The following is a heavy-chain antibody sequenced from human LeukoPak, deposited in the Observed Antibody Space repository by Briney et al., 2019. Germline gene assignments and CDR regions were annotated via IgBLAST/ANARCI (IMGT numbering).Heavy chain of an antibody. CDR1: GYTFTSYD. J-gene: IGHJ4*02. D-gene: IGHD6-19*01. Sequence: ASVKVSCKASGYTFTSYDINWVRQAPGQGLEWMGWINPNSGGTNYAQKFQGWVTMTRDTSISTAYMELSRLRSDDTAVYYCARERAPRIAVAELDYWGQGTLVTVSS. CDR3: ARERAPRIAVAELDY. CDR2: INPNSGGT. V-gene: IGHV1-2*04.